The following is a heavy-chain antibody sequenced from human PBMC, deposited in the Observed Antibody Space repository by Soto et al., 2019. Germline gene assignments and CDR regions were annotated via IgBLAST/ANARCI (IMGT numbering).Heavy chain of an antibody. V-gene: IGHV4-4*02. D-gene: IGHD2-2*01. Sequence: QVQLQESGPGLVKPSGTLSLTCAVSGGSISSSNWWRWVRQPPGKGLEWVGEIYHSGSTNYNPSLKSRVTISVDKSKNQFSLKLSSVTDADTAVYYCARHYCSSTSCYYYYGMDGWGQGTTVTVSS. CDR3: ARHYCSSTSCYYYYGMDG. J-gene: IGHJ6*02. CDR1: GGSISSSNW. CDR2: IYHSGST.